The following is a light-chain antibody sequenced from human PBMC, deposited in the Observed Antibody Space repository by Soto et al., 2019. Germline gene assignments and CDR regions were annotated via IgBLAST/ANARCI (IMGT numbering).Light chain of an antibody. Sequence: AIRMTQSPSSFSASTGDRVTITCRASQGISSYLAWYQQKPGKAPKLLIYAASTLQSGVPSRFSGSGSGTDSTLTISCLQSEDFATYYCQQYYSYPLTFGPGTKVDIK. CDR3: QQYYSYPLT. CDR2: AAS. J-gene: IGKJ3*01. V-gene: IGKV1-8*01. CDR1: QGISSY.